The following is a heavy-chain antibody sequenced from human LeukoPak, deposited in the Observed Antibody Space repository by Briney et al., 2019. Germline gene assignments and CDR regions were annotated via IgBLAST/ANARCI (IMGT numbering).Heavy chain of an antibody. Sequence: SLRLSCAASRVTFDDYAMQWVRQAPGKGVEGVSGLSWDSVSIGYADSVKGRFTISRDNAQNSLYLQMNSLRADDTAVYYCARKAEDSSGPSYYFDYWGQGTLVTVSS. CDR1: RVTFDDYA. D-gene: IGHD6-19*01. V-gene: IGHV3-9*01. J-gene: IGHJ4*02. CDR2: LSWDSVSI. CDR3: ARKAEDSSGPSYYFDY.